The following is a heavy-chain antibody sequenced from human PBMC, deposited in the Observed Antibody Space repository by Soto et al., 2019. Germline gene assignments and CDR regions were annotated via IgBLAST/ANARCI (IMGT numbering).Heavy chain of an antibody. CDR1: GGSITSYY. CDR3: VRRHQYYSHMDV. Sequence: SETLSLTCAVSGGSITSYYWSWVRQPPGKGLEWIGYIYYDGSTNYNPSLKSRITILVDMSNNQFSLNLNSVTAADTAVYYCVRRHQYYSHMDVWGKGTTLTVSS. J-gene: IGHJ6*03. CDR2: IYYDGST. V-gene: IGHV4-59*08.